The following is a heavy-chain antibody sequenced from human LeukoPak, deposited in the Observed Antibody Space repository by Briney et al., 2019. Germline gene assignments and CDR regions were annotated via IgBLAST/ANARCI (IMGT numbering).Heavy chain of an antibody. J-gene: IGHJ4*02. D-gene: IGHD2-2*01. CDR1: GFTFSSYG. CDR2: ISYDGSNK. Sequence: AGGSLRLSCAASGFTFSSYGMHWVRQAPGKGLEWVAVISYDGSNKYYADSVKGRFTISRDNSKNTLYLQMNSLRAEDTAVYYCAKAFTREYYFDYWGQGTPVTVSS. V-gene: IGHV3-30*18. CDR3: AKAFTREYYFDY.